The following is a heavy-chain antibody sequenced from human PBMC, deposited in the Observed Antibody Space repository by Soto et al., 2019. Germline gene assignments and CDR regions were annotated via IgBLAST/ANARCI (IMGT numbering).Heavy chain of an antibody. CDR3: ARHVTGVSRYIKENWFDP. CDR2: IIPILGTA. Sequence: QVQLVQSGAEVKKPGSSVKVSCKASGGTFSSYAISWVRQAPGQGLEWMGGIIPILGTANYAQKFQGRVTITADESTSTAYMELSSLRSEDTAVYYCARHVTGVSRYIKENWFDPWGQGTLVTVSS. J-gene: IGHJ5*02. V-gene: IGHV1-69*01. D-gene: IGHD3-3*01. CDR1: GGTFSSYA.